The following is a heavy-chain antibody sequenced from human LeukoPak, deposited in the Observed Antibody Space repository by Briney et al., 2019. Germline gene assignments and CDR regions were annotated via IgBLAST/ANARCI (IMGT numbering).Heavy chain of an antibody. CDR3: ARGRWSDY. D-gene: IGHD5-24*01. Sequence: GRSLRLSCAASGFTFSSYGMHWVRQAPGKGLEGVANIKEDGTEKNYVDSVKGRFTISRDNVKKYLYLEMNSLSVEDTAVYYCARGRWSDYWGQGTQVTVSS. CDR1: GFTFSSYG. CDR2: IKEDGTEK. V-gene: IGHV3-7*01. J-gene: IGHJ4*02.